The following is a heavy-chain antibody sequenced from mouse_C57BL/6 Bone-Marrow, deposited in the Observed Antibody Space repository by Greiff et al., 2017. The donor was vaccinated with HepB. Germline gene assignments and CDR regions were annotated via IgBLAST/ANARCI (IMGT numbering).Heavy chain of an antibody. D-gene: IGHD3-2*02. CDR2: IWGGGST. J-gene: IGHJ3*01. CDR1: GFSLTSYG. V-gene: IGHV2-9*01. Sequence: LQESGPGLVAPSQSLSITCTVSGFSLTSYGVDWVRQPPGKGLEWLGVIWGGGSTNYNSALMSRLSISKDNSKSQVFLKMNSLQTDDTAMYYCAKLYDSSGYPAWFAYWGQGTLVTVSA. CDR3: AKLYDSSGYPAWFAY.